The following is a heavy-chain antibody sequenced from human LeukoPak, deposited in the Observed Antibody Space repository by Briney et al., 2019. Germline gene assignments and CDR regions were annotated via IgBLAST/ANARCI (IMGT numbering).Heavy chain of an antibody. CDR2: INQDGRTK. J-gene: IGHJ4*02. Sequence: GGSLRLSCAASGFAFSLHWMNWVRQAPGKGLEWVANINQDGRTKHYVDSVRGRFTISRDNAKNSLYLQMNSLSAEDTAVYYCARDPDEMLGVSFDLWGQGTLVTVSS. V-gene: IGHV3-7*03. D-gene: IGHD3-10*01. CDR3: ARDPDEMLGVSFDL. CDR1: GFAFSLHW.